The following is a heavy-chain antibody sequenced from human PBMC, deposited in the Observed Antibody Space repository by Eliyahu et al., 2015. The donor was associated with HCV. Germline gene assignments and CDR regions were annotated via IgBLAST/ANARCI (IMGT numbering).Heavy chain of an antibody. D-gene: IGHD6-19*01. CDR2: SHYSGST. CDR3: ASGGGGIAVAGTGGWFDP. J-gene: IGHJ5*02. V-gene: IGHV4-59*01. CDR1: GGSISSYY. Sequence: QVQLQESGPGLVKPSETLSLTCSVSGGSISSYYWSWXRQPPGKGLEGIWYSHYSGSTNYNPSLKSRVTISVDTSKNQFSLKLTSVTAADTAVYYCASGGGGIAVAGTGGWFDPWGQGTLVTVSS.